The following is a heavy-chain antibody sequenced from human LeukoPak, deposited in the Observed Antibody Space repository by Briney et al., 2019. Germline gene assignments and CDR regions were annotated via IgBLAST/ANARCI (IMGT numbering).Heavy chain of an antibody. J-gene: IGHJ4*02. CDR2: IDWDDDK. D-gene: IGHD3-22*01. V-gene: IGHV2-70*11. CDR1: GFSLSTSGMC. CDR3: ARAKYYYDSSGYPNFDY. Sequence: SGPALVKPTQTLTLTCTFSGFSLSTSGMCVSWIHQPPGKALEWLARIDWDDDKYYSTSLKTRLTISKDTSKNQVVLTMTNMDPVDTATYYCARAKYYYDSSGYPNFDYWGQGTLVTVSS.